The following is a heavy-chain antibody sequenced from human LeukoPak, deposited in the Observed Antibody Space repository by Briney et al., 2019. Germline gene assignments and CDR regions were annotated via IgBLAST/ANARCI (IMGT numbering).Heavy chain of an antibody. D-gene: IGHD6-19*01. J-gene: IGHJ4*02. V-gene: IGHV3-23*01. Sequence: GGSLRLSCAASGFTFSSSAMSWVRQVPGKGLEWVSGISASGGSTSYADSVRGRFTISRDNSKNTLYLQMNSLRAEDTAVYYCARGDSSGYYYFEYWGQGTLVTVSS. CDR3: ARGDSSGYYYFEY. CDR2: ISASGGST. CDR1: GFTFSSSA.